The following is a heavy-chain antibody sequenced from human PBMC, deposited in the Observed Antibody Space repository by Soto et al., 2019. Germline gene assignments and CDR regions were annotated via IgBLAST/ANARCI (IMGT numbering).Heavy chain of an antibody. J-gene: IGHJ4*02. CDR2: ISAYNGNT. V-gene: IGHV1-18*01. D-gene: IGHD3-3*01. CDR1: GYTVTSYG. CDR3: ARDHGDYDFWSGADY. Sequence: GVSVKVSCKASGYTVTSYGISWVRQAPGQGLEWMGWISAYNGNTNYAQKLQGRVTMTTDTSTSTAYMELRSLRSDDTAVYYCARDHGDYDFWSGADYWGQGTLVTVSS.